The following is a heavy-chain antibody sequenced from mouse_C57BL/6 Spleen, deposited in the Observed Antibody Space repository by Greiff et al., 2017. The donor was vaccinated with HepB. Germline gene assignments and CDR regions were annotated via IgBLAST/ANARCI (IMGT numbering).Heavy chain of an antibody. D-gene: IGHD1-1*01. J-gene: IGHJ1*03. CDR3: ARKGGSSYYWYFDV. CDR1: GYTFTSYW. Sequence: QVQLQQPGTELVKPGASVKLSCKASGYTFTSYWMHWVKQRPGQGLEWIGNINPSNGGTNYNEKFKSKATLTVDKSSSTAYMQLSSLTSEDSAVYYCARKGGSSYYWYFDVWGTGTTVTVSS. V-gene: IGHV1-53*01. CDR2: INPSNGGT.